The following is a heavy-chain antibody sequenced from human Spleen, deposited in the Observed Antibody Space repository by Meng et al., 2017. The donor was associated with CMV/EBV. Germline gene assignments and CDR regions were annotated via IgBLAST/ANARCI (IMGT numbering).Heavy chain of an antibody. Sequence: GSLRLFCAVYGGSFSGYYWSWIRQPPGKGLEWIGEINGSGSTSNNPSLESRVTISLDTSKNQFSLKLTSVTAADTAVYYCATTPYRRSSGTDYWGQGTPVTVSS. CDR1: GGSFSGYY. V-gene: IGHV4-34*01. CDR2: INGSGST. D-gene: IGHD6-6*01. CDR3: ATTPYRRSSGTDY. J-gene: IGHJ4*02.